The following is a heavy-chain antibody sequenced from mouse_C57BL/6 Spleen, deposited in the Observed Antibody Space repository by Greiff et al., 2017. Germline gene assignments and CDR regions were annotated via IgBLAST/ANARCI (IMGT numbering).Heavy chain of an antibody. J-gene: IGHJ4*01. Sequence: EVMLVESGGDLVKPGGSLKLSCAASGFTFSSYGMSWVRQTPDKRLEWVATISSGGSYTYYPDSVKGRFTISRDNAKNTLYLQMSSLKSEDTAMXYCARLLYYYSNYLYAMDYWGQGTSVTVSS. CDR2: ISSGGSYT. D-gene: IGHD2-5*01. CDR3: ARLLYYYSNYLYAMDY. CDR1: GFTFSSYG. V-gene: IGHV5-6*01.